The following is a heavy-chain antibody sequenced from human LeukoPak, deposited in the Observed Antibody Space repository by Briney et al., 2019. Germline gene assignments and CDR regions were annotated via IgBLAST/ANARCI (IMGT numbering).Heavy chain of an antibody. CDR2: ISSSGSTI. CDR1: GFTFSSYE. V-gene: IGHV3-48*03. CDR3: ARPLTIAAAGNYYYYYGMDV. D-gene: IGHD6-13*01. J-gene: IGHJ6*04. Sequence: GGSLRLSCAASGFTFSSYEMNWVRQAPGKGREWVSYISSSGSTIYYADSVKGRFTISRDNAKNSLYLQMNSLRAEDTAVYYCARPLTIAAAGNYYYYYGMDVWGKGTTVTVSS.